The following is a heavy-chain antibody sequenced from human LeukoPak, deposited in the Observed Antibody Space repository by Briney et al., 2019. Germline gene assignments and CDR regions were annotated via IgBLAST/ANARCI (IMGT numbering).Heavy chain of an antibody. CDR2: INPNSGGT. V-gene: IGHV1-2*06. CDR3: ARARRYYYGSGSYYNFDY. J-gene: IGHJ4*02. Sequence: ASVKVPCKSSGYTFTGYYMHWVRQAPGQGLEWMGRINPNSGGTNYAQKFQGRVTMTRDTSISTAYMELSRLRSDDTAVYYCARARRYYYGSGSYYNFDYWGQGTLVTVSS. CDR1: GYTFTGYY. D-gene: IGHD3-10*01.